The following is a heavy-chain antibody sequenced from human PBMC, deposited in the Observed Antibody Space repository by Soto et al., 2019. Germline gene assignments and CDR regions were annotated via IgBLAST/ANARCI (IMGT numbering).Heavy chain of an antibody. Sequence: QGQLVQSGAEVKKPGASVKVSCKASGYTFTSYGISWVRQAPGQGLEWMGWISAKKGNTKYAQKFQGRVTMTTDTSTSTANMELRSLKSDDTAGYYCAREILSPDFYFHGMDVWAKGPRSPSP. CDR1: GYTFTSYG. CDR2: ISAKKGNT. J-gene: IGHJ6*02. CDR3: AREILSPDFYFHGMDV. D-gene: IGHD2-15*01. V-gene: IGHV1-18*04.